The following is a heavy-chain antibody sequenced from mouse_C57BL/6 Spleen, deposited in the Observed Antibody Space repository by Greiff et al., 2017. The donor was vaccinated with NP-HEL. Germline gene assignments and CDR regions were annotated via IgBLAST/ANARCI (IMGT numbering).Heavy chain of an antibody. Sequence: VQLQQSGAELVRPGASVKLSCTASGFNIKDDYMHWVKQRPEQGLEWIGWIDPENGDTEYASKFPGKATITADPSSNTAYLQLSSLTAEDTAVYYCTRVITTVGRYYAMDYWGQGTSVTVSS. D-gene: IGHD1-1*01. V-gene: IGHV14-4*01. CDR2: IDPENGDT. J-gene: IGHJ4*01. CDR3: TRVITTVGRYYAMDY. CDR1: GFNIKDDY.